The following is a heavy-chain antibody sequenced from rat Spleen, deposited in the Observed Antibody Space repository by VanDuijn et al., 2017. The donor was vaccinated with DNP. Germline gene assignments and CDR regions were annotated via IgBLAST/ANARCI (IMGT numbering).Heavy chain of an antibody. CDR3: ATFMYTTADY. J-gene: IGHJ2*01. CDR1: GFTFSNYD. V-gene: IGHV5-7*01. D-gene: IGHD1-6*01. Sequence: EVQLVESGGGLVQPGRSMKLSCAASGFTFSNYDMAWVRQAPKKGLEWVATISYDGSSTYYRDSVKGRFTISRNNAINIQYLQMDSLRSEDTATYYCATFMYTTADYWGQGVMVTVSS. CDR2: ISYDGSST.